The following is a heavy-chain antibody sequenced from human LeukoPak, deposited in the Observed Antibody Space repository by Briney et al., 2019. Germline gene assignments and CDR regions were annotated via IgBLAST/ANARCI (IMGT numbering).Heavy chain of an antibody. J-gene: IGHJ4*02. CDR1: GYTFTSYA. CDR3: ARVSWHGDYPIAYDY. Sequence: GASVKVSCKASGYTFTSYAMNWVRQAPGQGLEWMGWINTNTGNPTYAQGFTGRFVFSLDTSVSTAYLQISSLKAEDTAVYYCARVSWHGDYPIAYDYWGQGTLVTVSS. CDR2: INTNTGNP. V-gene: IGHV7-4-1*02. D-gene: IGHD4-17*01.